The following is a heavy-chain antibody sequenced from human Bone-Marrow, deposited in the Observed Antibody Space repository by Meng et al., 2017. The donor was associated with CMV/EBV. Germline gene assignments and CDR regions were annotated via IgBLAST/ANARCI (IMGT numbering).Heavy chain of an antibody. CDR2: ISWNNGSI. D-gene: IGHD4-11*01. Sequence: GGSLRLSCAASGFTFDDYAMHWVRQAPGKGLEWVSGISWNNGSIGYADSVKGRFTISRDNAKNSLYLQMNSLRAEDTALYYCARTLTTSYYYGMDVWGQGTTVTVSS. CDR3: ARTLTTSYYYGMDV. V-gene: IGHV3-9*01. J-gene: IGHJ6*02. CDR1: GFTFDDYA.